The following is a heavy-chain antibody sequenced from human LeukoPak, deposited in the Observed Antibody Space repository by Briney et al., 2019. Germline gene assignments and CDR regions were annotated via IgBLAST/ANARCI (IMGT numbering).Heavy chain of an antibody. Sequence: GESLRLSCAASGFTFSDYSMNWVRQAPGKGLEWVSSISSTSSYIYYADSVKGRFTISRDNAENSLYLQMNSLRAEDTAVYYCARDQDRFDYWGQGTLVTVSS. J-gene: IGHJ4*02. V-gene: IGHV3-21*01. CDR1: GFTFSDYS. CDR2: ISSTSSYI. CDR3: ARDQDRFDY.